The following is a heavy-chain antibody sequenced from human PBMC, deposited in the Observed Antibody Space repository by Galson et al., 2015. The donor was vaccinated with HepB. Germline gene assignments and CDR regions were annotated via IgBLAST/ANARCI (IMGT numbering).Heavy chain of an antibody. D-gene: IGHD1-26*01. CDR1: GFTFSSYG. CDR3: ARDQWGPYYYYGMDV. CDR2: IWYDGSNK. V-gene: IGHV3-33*01. Sequence: SLRLSCAASGFTFSSYGMHWVRQAPGKGLEWVAVIWYDGSNKYYADSVKGRFTISRDNSKNTLYLQMNSLRAEDTAVYYCARDQWGPYYYYGMDVWGQGTTVTVSS. J-gene: IGHJ6*02.